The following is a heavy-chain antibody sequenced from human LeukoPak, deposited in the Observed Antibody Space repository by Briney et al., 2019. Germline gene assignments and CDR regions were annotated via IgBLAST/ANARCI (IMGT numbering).Heavy chain of an antibody. CDR1: GGSISSYY. Sequence: KSSETLSLTCIVSGGSISSYYWSWIRQPPGKGLEWVGYIYYSGSTNYNPSLKSRVTISVDTSKNQFSLKLNSVTAADTAVYYCARAGFALAPHRGTPFDYWGQGTLVTVSS. CDR2: IYYSGST. D-gene: IGHD1-1*01. V-gene: IGHV4-59*12. J-gene: IGHJ4*02. CDR3: ARAGFALAPHRGTPFDY.